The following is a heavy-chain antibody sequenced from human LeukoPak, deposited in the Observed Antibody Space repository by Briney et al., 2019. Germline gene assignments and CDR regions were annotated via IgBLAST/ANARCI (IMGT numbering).Heavy chain of an antibody. J-gene: IGHJ3*02. CDR1: GYTFTSYG. D-gene: IGHD3-22*01. V-gene: IGHV1-18*01. CDR3: ARDQLNYYDSSGYDAFDI. Sequence: ASVKVSCKASGYTFTSYGISWVRQAPGQGLGWMGWISAYNGNTNYAQKLQGRVTMTTDTSTSTAYMELRSLRSDDTAVYYCARDQLNYYDSSGYDAFDIWGQGTMVTVSS. CDR2: ISAYNGNT.